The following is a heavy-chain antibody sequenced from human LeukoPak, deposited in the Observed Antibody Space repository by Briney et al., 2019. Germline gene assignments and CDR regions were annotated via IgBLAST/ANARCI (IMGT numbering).Heavy chain of an antibody. CDR3: ATNNDFWSLHH. CDR1: GGSISRSSYY. CDR2: IYYTGGT. D-gene: IGHD3-3*01. V-gene: IGHV4-39*01. Sequence: SETLSLTCTVSGGSISRSSYYWGWIRQPPGKGLEWIGSIYYTGGTYYNPSLKSRVTISVDTSKNQFSLKVSSVTAADTAVYYCATNNDFWSLHHWGQGTLVTVSS. J-gene: IGHJ5*02.